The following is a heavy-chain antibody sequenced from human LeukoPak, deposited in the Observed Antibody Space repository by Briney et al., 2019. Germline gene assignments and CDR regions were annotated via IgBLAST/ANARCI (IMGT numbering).Heavy chain of an antibody. D-gene: IGHD3-10*01. Sequence: PGGSLRLSCAASGFTFGSYWMTWVRQAPGKGLVWVSRISENRYTTNYADSVKGRFAISRDNAKNTVYLQMSSLRVEDTAVYYCARDIVIGSGSCLDWGQGTLVTVSS. V-gene: IGHV3-74*01. CDR1: GFTFGSYW. CDR3: ARDIVIGSGSCLD. J-gene: IGHJ4*02. CDR2: ISENRYTT.